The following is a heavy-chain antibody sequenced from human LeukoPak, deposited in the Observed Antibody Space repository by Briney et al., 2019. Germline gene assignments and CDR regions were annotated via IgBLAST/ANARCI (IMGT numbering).Heavy chain of an antibody. CDR1: GFTFSSYS. J-gene: IGHJ4*02. Sequence: GGSLRLSCAASGFTFSSYSMNWVRQAPGKGLEWVSSISSSSSYIYYADSVKGRFTISRDNAKNSLYLQMNSLRAEDTAVYYCARDTIYGYTYCYDSSGYYWFDYWGQGTLVTVSS. D-gene: IGHD3-22*01. CDR3: ARDTIYGYTYCYDSSGYYWFDY. V-gene: IGHV3-21*01. CDR2: ISSSSSYI.